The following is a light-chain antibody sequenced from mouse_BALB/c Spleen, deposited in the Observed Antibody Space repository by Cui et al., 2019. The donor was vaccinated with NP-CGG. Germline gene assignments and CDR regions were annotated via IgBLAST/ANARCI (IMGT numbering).Light chain of an antibody. J-gene: IGLJ1*01. CDR2: GTN. V-gene: IGLV1*01. CDR3: ALWYSNHWV. Sequence: QAVVTQESALTTSPGETVTLTCRSSTGAVTTSHYANWVQEKPDHLFTGLIGGTNNRAPGVPARFSGSLTGDKAALTITGAQTEDEAIYFCALWYSNHWVFGGGTKLTVL. CDR1: TGAVTTSHY.